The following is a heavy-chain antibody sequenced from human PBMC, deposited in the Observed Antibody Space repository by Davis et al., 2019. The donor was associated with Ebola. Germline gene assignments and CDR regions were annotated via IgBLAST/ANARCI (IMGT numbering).Heavy chain of an antibody. CDR2: IRYDGSNK. CDR1: GFTFSSYG. V-gene: IGHV3-30*02. J-gene: IGHJ6*03. CDR3: AKDGDYGGNGDYYYMDV. Sequence: PGGSLRLSCAASGFTFSSYGMHWVRQAPGKGLEWVAFIRYDGSNKYYADSVKGRFTISRDNSKNTLYLQMNSLRAEDTAVYYCAKDGDYGGNGDYYYMDVWGKGTTVTVSS. D-gene: IGHD4-23*01.